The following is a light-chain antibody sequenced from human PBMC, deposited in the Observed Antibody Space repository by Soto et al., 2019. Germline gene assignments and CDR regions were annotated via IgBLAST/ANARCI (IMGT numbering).Light chain of an antibody. CDR3: CSYAGNYTFV. CDR1: SSDVGAYNH. CDR2: DVS. J-gene: IGLJ2*01. Sequence: QSALTQPRSVSGSPGQSLTISCTGTSSDVGAYNHVSWYQQHPGKAPKLMIYDVSQRPSGVPDRFSGSKSGNTASLTISGLQAEDEADYYCCSYAGNYTFVFGGGTKLTVL. V-gene: IGLV2-11*01.